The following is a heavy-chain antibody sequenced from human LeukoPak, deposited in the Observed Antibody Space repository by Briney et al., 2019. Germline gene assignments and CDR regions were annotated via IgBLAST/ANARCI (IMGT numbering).Heavy chain of an antibody. CDR1: GGSISSYY. CDR2: IYYSGST. J-gene: IGHJ3*02. CDR3: AREDSIAVAGGAFDI. V-gene: IGHV4-59*01. D-gene: IGHD6-19*01. Sequence: SETLSLTCTVSGGSISSYYWSWIRQPPGKGLEWIGYIYYSGSTNYNPSLKSRVTISVDTSKNQFSLKLSSVTAADTAVYYCAREDSIAVAGGAFDIWGQGTMVTVSS.